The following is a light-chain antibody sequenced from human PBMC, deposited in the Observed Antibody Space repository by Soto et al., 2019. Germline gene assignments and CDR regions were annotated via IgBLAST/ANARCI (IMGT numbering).Light chain of an antibody. J-gene: IGKJ4*01. CDR2: DAS. CDR3: QQYGSSPLT. CDR1: QSVRSNY. V-gene: IGKV3-20*01. Sequence: ELVLTQSPDTLSLSPEERATLSCRASQSVRSNYLAWYQQKPGQAPRFLIYDASSRATGIPDRFSGSGSGTDSTLTISRLEPEDFAVYYCQQYGSSPLTFGGGTKVDIK.